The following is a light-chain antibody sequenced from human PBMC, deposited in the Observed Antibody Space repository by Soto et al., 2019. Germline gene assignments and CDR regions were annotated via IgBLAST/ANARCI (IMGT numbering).Light chain of an antibody. J-gene: IGKJ4*01. V-gene: IGKV1-8*01. CDR1: QGISSY. CDR3: QQYYSYPPLT. CDR2: AAS. Sequence: IRMTQSPSSFSASTGDRVTITCRASQGISSYLAWYQQKPGKAPKLLIYAASTLQSGVPSRFSGSGSGTDFTHTISCLQSEDFATFYCQQYYSYPPLTFGGGNKVEIK.